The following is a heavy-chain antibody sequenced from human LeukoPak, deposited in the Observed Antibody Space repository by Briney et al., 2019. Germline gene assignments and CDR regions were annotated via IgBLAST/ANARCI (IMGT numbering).Heavy chain of an antibody. CDR1: GYSISSGYY. D-gene: IGHD3-10*01. CDR3: ARGGRSYTHYYMDV. J-gene: IGHJ6*03. Sequence: PSETLSLTCTVSGYSISSGYYWGWIRQPPGKGLEWIGSIYHSGSTYYNPSLKSRVTISVDTSKNQFSLKLSSVTAADTAVYYCARGGRSYTHYYMDVWGKGTTVTISS. V-gene: IGHV4-38-2*02. CDR2: IYHSGST.